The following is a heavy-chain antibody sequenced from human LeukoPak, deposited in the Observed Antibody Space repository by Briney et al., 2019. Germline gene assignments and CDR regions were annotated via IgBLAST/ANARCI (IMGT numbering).Heavy chain of an antibody. V-gene: IGHV3-48*03. CDR3: ARADTYYYDSSASKGGFDP. CDR1: GFTFSSYE. D-gene: IGHD3-22*01. CDR2: ISSSGSTI. J-gene: IGHJ5*02. Sequence: GGSLRLSCAASGFTFSSYEMSCVRQAPGKGLGWVSYISSSGSTISYADSVKGRFTISRHNAKNSLYFQMDSLRAEDTAVYYCARADTYYYDSSASKGGFDPWGQGTLVTVSS.